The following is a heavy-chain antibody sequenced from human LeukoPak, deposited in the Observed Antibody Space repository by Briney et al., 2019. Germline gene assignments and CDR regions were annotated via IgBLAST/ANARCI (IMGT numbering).Heavy chain of an antibody. CDR3: ARDPTFYSSSPPNYFDY. J-gene: IGHJ4*02. D-gene: IGHD6-6*01. V-gene: IGHV3-7*01. Sequence: GGSLRLSCAASGFTFSSYWMNWVRQAPGKGLEWVANIKQDESEKYYVESVKGRFTISRDNAKNSLYLQMNSLRAEDTAVYYCARDPTFYSSSPPNYFDYWGQGTLVTVSS. CDR2: IKQDESEK. CDR1: GFTFSSYW.